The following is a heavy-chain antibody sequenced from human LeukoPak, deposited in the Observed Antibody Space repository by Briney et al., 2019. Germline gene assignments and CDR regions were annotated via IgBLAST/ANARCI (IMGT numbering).Heavy chain of an antibody. CDR1: GGTFSSYA. D-gene: IGHD6-6*01. CDR2: IIPIFGTA. J-gene: IGHJ6*02. V-gene: IGHV1-69*13. Sequence: SVKVSCKASGGTFSSYAISWVRQAPGQGLEWMGGIIPIFGTANYAQKFQGRVTITADESTSTAYMELSSLRSEDTAVYYCARGNPLDSRSSPYYYGMDVWGQGTTVTVSS. CDR3: ARGNPLDSRSSPYYYGMDV.